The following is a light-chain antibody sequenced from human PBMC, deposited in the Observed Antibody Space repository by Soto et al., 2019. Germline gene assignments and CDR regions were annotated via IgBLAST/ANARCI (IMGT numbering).Light chain of an antibody. CDR2: DVS. CDR1: SSDVGGYNY. Sequence: QSVLTQPASVSGSPGQSITISCTGTSSDVGGYNYVSWYQQHPGKAPKLMIYDVSDRPSGVSNRFSGSKSGNTASLTISGLQAEDEAVYYCSSYANSGAFGGGTKLTV. V-gene: IGLV2-14*01. J-gene: IGLJ2*01. CDR3: SSYANSGA.